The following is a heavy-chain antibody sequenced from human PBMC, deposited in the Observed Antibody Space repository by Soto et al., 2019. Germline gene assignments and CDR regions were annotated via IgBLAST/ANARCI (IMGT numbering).Heavy chain of an antibody. CDR1: GYIFVNYG. CDR3: AMVDNYVTPTPQDV. V-gene: IGHV1-18*01. J-gene: IGHJ6*02. CDR2: ISTYSGNT. D-gene: IGHD3-16*01. Sequence: QVQLVQSGDEVRKPGSSVKVSCKASGYIFVNYGIAWVRQAPGQGLGRMGWISTYSGNTHYASKVQGRLTMTTDTSTSTAYMDLGSVTSDDAAVYYCAMVDNYVTPTPQDVWGQGTTVTVSS.